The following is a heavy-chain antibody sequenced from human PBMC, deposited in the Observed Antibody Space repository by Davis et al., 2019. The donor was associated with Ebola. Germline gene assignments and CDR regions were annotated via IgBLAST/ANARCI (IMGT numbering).Heavy chain of an antibody. V-gene: IGHV3-7*01. CDR1: GFSFSSYW. Sequence: GGSLRLSCAASGFSFSSYWMSWVRQAPGKGLEWVANIKQDGSEKYYVDSVEGRFTISRDNAKNSLYLQMNSLRAEDTAVYYCAREMSAPTGTDAFDIWGQGTMVTVSS. D-gene: IGHD1-14*01. J-gene: IGHJ3*02. CDR2: IKQDGSEK. CDR3: AREMSAPTGTDAFDI.